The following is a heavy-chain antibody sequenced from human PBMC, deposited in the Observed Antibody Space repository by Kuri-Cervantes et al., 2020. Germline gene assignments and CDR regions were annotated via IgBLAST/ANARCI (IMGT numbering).Heavy chain of an antibody. J-gene: IGHJ4*02. D-gene: IGHD3-10*01. V-gene: IGHV3-7*01. CDR3: RVGHYSDF. Sequence: GESLKISCAASGFTFSSYGMHWVRQAPGKGLEWVAQIEADGSEKYYVDSVKGRFTISRDNARNSLFLQMNSLRVEDTSIYYCRVGHYSDFSGQGAPVTVSS. CDR1: GFTFSSYG. CDR2: IEADGSEK.